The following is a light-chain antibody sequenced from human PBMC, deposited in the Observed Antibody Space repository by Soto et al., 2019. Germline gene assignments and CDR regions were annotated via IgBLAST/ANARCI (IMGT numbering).Light chain of an antibody. CDR3: SSYAGSLVV. J-gene: IGLJ2*01. CDR1: NSDIGAYNY. CDR2: QVT. V-gene: IGLV2-8*01. Sequence: QSALTQPPSASGSPGQSVTISCTGTNSDIGAYNYVSWYRQYPAKAPKLLVYQVTKRPSGVPDRFSGSKSGNTAALTVSGLQAEDEAVYYCSSYAGSLVVFGGGTKLTVL.